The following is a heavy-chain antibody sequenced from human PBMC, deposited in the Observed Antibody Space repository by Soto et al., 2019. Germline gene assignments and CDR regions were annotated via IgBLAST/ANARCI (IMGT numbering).Heavy chain of an antibody. V-gene: IGHV1-69*01. Sequence: QVQLVQSGAEVKKPGSSVKVSCKAPGGTFSSYAISWVRQAPGQGLEWMGGIIPIFGTAKYAQKFQGRVTITADESTSTGYMELSSLRSEHTALYYCARSQGGSSSLDIYYYYYYGMDVWCQGTRVTVSS. D-gene: IGHD2-15*01. CDR3: ARSQGGSSSLDIYYYYYYGMDV. CDR2: IIPIFGTA. CDR1: GGTFSSYA. J-gene: IGHJ6*02.